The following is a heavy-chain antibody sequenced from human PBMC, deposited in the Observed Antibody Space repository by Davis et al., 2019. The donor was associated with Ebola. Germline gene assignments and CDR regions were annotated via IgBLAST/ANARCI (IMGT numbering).Heavy chain of an antibody. CDR1: GYTFTNYA. Sequence: AASVKVSCKASGYTFTNYAMHWVRQAPGQRLEWMGWINAGNGNTEYSQKFQGRVTITRDTSASTVYMELSSLRSEDTAVYYCAKGGSGWPSDYSYGMGVWGKGTTVTVSS. D-gene: IGHD6-19*01. J-gene: IGHJ6*04. V-gene: IGHV1-3*01. CDR2: INAGNGNT. CDR3: AKGGSGWPSDYSYGMGV.